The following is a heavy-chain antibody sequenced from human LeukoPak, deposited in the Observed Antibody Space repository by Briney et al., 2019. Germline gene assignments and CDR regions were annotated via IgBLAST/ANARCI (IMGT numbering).Heavy chain of an antibody. V-gene: IGHV1-8*01. D-gene: IGHD3-3*01. Sequence: GASVKVSCKASGYTFTSYDINWVRQATGQGLEWMGWMNPNSGNTGYAQKFQGRVTMTKNTSISTAYMELSSLRSEDTAVYYCARGRVTNRITIYYWGQGTLVTVSS. CDR1: GYTFTSYD. J-gene: IGHJ4*02. CDR2: MNPNSGNT. CDR3: ARGRVTNRITIYY.